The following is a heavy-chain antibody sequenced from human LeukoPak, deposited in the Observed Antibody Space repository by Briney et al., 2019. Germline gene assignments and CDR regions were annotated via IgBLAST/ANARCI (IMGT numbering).Heavy chain of an antibody. V-gene: IGHV1-2*02. D-gene: IGHD3-22*01. Sequence: ASVKVSCKASGYTFTGYYMHWVRQAPGQGLEWMGWINPNSGGTNYAQKFQGRVTMTRDTSISTAYMELSRLRSDDTAVYYCARVSEGGYYDSSGYRNWGQGTLVTVSS. CDR2: INPNSGGT. CDR1: GYTFTGYY. J-gene: IGHJ4*02. CDR3: ARVSEGGYYDSSGYRN.